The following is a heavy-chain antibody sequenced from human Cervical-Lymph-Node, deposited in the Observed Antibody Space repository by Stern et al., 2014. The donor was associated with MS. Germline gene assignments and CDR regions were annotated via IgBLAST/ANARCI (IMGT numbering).Heavy chain of an antibody. Sequence: QVQLVQSGAEVKKPGASVKVSCKASGYTFTSYGISWVRQAPGQGLEWMGWISAYNGNTNYAQKLQGRVTMTTDTSTSTAYMELRSLRSDDTAVYYCARVVVIRRKSLLNDAFDIWGQGTMVTVSS. V-gene: IGHV1-18*01. J-gene: IGHJ3*02. CDR1: GYTFTSYG. CDR2: ISAYNGNT. D-gene: IGHD3-22*01. CDR3: ARVVVIRRKSLLNDAFDI.